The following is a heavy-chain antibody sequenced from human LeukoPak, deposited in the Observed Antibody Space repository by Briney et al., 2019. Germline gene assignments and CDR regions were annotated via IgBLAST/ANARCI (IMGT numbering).Heavy chain of an antibody. V-gene: IGHV1-18*01. D-gene: IGHD3-22*01. CDR1: DYTFTSSG. J-gene: IGHJ4*02. CDR2: ISAYNGNT. Sequence: ASVKVSCKASDYTFTSSGISWVRQAPGQGLEWMGWISAYNGNTNYAQKLQGRVTMTTDTSTSTAYMELRSLRSDDTAVYYCARDDPNYYDSSGYPGDIDYCGQGTLVTASS. CDR3: ARDDPNYYDSSGYPGDIDY.